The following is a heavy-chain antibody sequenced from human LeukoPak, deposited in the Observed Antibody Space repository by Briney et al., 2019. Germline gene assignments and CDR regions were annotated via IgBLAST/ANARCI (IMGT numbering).Heavy chain of an antibody. V-gene: IGHV3-30-3*01. J-gene: IGHJ4*02. D-gene: IGHD6-13*01. Sequence: GRSLRLSCATSGFTFSMSAMPWVCLAPGKGLDWVAVISFDGGNKFYADSVKGRFSISRDNSKNTLYLQMNSLGLDDTAVYFCARGRAGIAAAGFDYWGQGTLVTVSS. CDR2: ISFDGGNK. CDR1: GFTFSMSA. CDR3: ARGRAGIAAAGFDY.